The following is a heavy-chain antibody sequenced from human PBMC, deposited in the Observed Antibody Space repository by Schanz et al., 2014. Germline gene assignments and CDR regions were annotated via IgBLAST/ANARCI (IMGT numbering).Heavy chain of an antibody. D-gene: IGHD1-1*01. Sequence: QVQLVQSGAEVKKPGASVKVSCKASGYTFTSHGISWVRQAPGQGLEWMGWITAYNGDTNYALKLQGRVTMTTDTSTGTAYMELTSLRSDDTALYYCARDHVATTDYDYFFYYLDVWATGITVIVSS. V-gene: IGHV1-18*01. J-gene: IGHJ6*03. CDR2: ITAYNGDT. CDR3: ARDHVATTDYDYFFYYLDV. CDR1: GYTFTSHG.